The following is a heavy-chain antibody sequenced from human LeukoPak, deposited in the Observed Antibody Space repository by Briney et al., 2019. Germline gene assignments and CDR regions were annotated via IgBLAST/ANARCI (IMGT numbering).Heavy chain of an antibody. D-gene: IGHD1-26*01. J-gene: IGHJ4*02. V-gene: IGHV3-23*01. CDR3: AKAFSGSYYRGVDY. CDR2: ISGSGGST. Sequence: PGGSLRLSCSASGFTFSSYAMSWVRQAPGKGLEWVSAISGSGGSTYYADSVKGRFTISRDNSKNTLYLQMNSLRAEDTAVYYCAKAFSGSYYRGVDYWGQGTLVTVSS. CDR1: GFTFSSYA.